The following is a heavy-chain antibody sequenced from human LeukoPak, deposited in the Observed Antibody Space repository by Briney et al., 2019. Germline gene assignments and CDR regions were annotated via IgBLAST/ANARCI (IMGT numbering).Heavy chain of an antibody. D-gene: IGHD4-17*01. CDR3: ARDGHGDYFDY. CDR2: ISTSSV. CDR1: GFTFSSYS. J-gene: IGHJ4*02. Sequence: GGSLRLSCAASGFTFSSYSMNWVRQAPGKGLEWVSYISTSSVHYADSVKGRFTISRDNAKNSLYLQMNSLRAEDTAVYYCARDGHGDYFDYWGQGTLVTVSS. V-gene: IGHV3-21*05.